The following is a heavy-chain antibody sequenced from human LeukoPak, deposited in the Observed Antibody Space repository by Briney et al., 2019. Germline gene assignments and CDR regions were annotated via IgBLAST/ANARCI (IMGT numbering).Heavy chain of an antibody. CDR1: GGSISSSSYY. CDR2: IYYSGST. CDR3: ARGGPSGYSYGYGNWFDP. V-gene: IGHV4-39*07. Sequence: SETLSLTCTVSGGSISSSSYYWGWIRQPPGKGLEWIGSIYYSGSTYYNPSLKSRVTISVDTSKNQFSLKLSSVTAADTAVYYCARGGPSGYSYGYGNWFDPWGQGTLVTVSS. J-gene: IGHJ5*02. D-gene: IGHD5-18*01.